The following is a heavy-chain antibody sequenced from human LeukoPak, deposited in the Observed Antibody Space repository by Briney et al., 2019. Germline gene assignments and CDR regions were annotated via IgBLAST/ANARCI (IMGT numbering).Heavy chain of an antibody. V-gene: IGHV3-9*01. CDR2: ISWNSGSI. CDR3: ARGVAAGQRGY. D-gene: IGHD6-13*01. Sequence: PGRSLRLSCAASGFTFDDYAMHWVRQAPGKGLEWVSGISWNSGSIGYADSVKGRFTISRDNAKNSLYLQMNSLRAEDTAVYYCARGVAAGQRGYWGQGTLVTVSS. J-gene: IGHJ4*02. CDR1: GFTFDDYA.